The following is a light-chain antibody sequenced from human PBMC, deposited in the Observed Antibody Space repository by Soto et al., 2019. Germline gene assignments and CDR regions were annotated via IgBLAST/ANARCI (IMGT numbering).Light chain of an antibody. CDR2: AAS. CDR3: QQYYSYPLT. J-gene: IGKJ1*01. Sequence: AIRMTQSPSSFSASTGDRVTITCRASQGISSYLAWYQQKPGKAPKLLIYAASTLPSGVPSRLSGSGSGTDFTLTISCLQSEDFATYYCQQYYSYPLTFGQGTKVEIK. V-gene: IGKV1-8*01. CDR1: QGISSY.